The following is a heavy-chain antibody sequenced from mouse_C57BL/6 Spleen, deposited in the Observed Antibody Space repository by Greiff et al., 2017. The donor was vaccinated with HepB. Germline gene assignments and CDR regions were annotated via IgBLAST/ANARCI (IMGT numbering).Heavy chain of an antibody. Sequence: VQVVESGAELVRPGASVKLSCKASGYTFTDYYINWVKQRPGQGLEWIARIYPGSGNTYYNEKFKGKATLTAEKSSSTAYMQLSSLTSEDSAVYFCAIYDARVAYWGQGTLVTVSA. V-gene: IGHV1-76*01. D-gene: IGHD2-3*01. J-gene: IGHJ3*01. CDR3: AIYDARVAY. CDR2: IYPGSGNT. CDR1: GYTFTDYY.